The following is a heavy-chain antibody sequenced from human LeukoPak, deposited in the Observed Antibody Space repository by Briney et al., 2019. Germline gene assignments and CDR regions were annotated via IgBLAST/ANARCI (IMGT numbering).Heavy chain of an antibody. V-gene: IGHV3-30*02. J-gene: IGHJ6*03. D-gene: IGHD5-24*01. CDR2: IRYEGSIP. CDR1: GFTFSSYG. Sequence: GGSLRLAWAASGFTFSSYGMHWVRQAAGKWLEWVAFIRYEGSIPYHADPVKGRFTISRDNSKNTLYLQMSSLGAEDTALYYCAKDTVKVTTIRRVPHYPDVWGKGTTVTIPS. CDR3: AKDTVKVTTIRRVPHYPDV.